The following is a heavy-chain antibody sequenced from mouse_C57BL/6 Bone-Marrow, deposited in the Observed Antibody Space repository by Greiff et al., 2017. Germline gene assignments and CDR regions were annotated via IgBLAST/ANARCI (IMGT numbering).Heavy chain of an antibody. CDR2: IDPANGNT. V-gene: IGHV14-3*01. CDR1: GFTIKNTY. Sequence: VQLKESVAELVRPGASVKLSCTASGFTIKNTYMHWVKQRPEQGLEWIGRIDPANGNTKYAPQFQGKATITADTSSNTAYLQLSSLTSEDTATDYSYYSNYGFAYWGRGTRVTVTA. J-gene: IGHJ3*01. D-gene: IGHD2-5*01. CDR3: YYSNYGFAY.